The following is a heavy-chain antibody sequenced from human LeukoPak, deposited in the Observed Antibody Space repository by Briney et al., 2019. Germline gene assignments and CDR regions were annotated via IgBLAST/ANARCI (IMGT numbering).Heavy chain of an antibody. V-gene: IGHV3-13*01. CDR2: ISSSGYT. CDR3: VGLHDYIY. CDR1: GFTFSKYD. J-gene: IGHJ4*02. Sequence: GLSLRLSCAASGFTFSKYDMHWVRQEAGKGLEWVSAISSSGYTYYADSVKGRFTISRENAKNSLYLQMSSLRAGETAVYYCVGLHDYIYWGQGTLVTVSS. D-gene: IGHD4-11*01.